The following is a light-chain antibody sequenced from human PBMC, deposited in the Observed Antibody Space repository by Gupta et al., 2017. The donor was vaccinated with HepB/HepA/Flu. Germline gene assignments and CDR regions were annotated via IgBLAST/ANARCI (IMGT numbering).Light chain of an antibody. CDR1: QSVSSN. CDR3: QQYNNWPQT. Sequence: EIVMTQSPATLSVSPGERATLSCMASQSVSSNLAWYQQKPGQAPRLLIYGASTRATGIPARFSGSGSGTEFTLTISSLQSEDVAVYYCQQYNNWPQTFGQGTKVEIK. V-gene: IGKV3-15*01. CDR2: GAS. J-gene: IGKJ1*01.